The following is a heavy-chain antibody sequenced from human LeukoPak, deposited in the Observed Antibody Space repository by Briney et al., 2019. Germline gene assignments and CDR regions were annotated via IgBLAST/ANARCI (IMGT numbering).Heavy chain of an antibody. CDR1: GYIFTNFG. CDR2: ISGYNGNT. J-gene: IGHJ4*02. Sequence: ASVKVSCKASGYIFTNFGISWVRQARGQGLEWMGWISGYNGNTKYVQKFQGRVTMTTDTSTSTAYMELRSLRSDDTAVYYCARDDYYGSGSLIDQFDYWGQGTLVTVSS. CDR3: ARDDYYGSGSLIDQFDY. V-gene: IGHV1-18*01. D-gene: IGHD3-10*01.